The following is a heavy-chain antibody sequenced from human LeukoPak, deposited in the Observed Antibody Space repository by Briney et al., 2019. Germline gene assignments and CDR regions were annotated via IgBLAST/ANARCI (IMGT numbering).Heavy chain of an antibody. Sequence: PGGSLRLSCAASGITFSSYGMHWVRQAPGKGLEWVAVISYDGSNKYYADSVKGRFTISRDNSKNTLYLQMNSLRAEDTAVYYCARETQYSSGWYPPDYWGQGTLVTVSS. CDR1: GITFSSYG. D-gene: IGHD6-19*01. V-gene: IGHV3-30*03. J-gene: IGHJ4*02. CDR3: ARETQYSSGWYPPDY. CDR2: ISYDGSNK.